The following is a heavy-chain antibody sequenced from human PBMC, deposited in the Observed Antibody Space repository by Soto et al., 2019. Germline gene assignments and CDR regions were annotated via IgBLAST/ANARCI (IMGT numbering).Heavy chain of an antibody. CDR1: GGTFSSYA. CDR3: ASYRRGYSYGVDYYGMDV. J-gene: IGHJ6*02. D-gene: IGHD5-18*01. Sequence: GASVKASCKASGGTFSSYAISWVRQAPGQGLEWMGGIIPIFGTANYAQKFQGRVTITADKSTSTAYMELSSLRSEDTAVYYCASYRRGYSYGVDYYGMDVWGQGTTVTVSS. V-gene: IGHV1-69*06. CDR2: IIPIFGTA.